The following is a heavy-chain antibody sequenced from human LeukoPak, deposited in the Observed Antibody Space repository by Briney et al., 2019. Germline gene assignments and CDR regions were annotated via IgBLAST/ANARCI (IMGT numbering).Heavy chain of an antibody. V-gene: IGHV4-4*07. CDR2: IYTSGGT. CDR3: ARGMGRLLWFGELTLWTDYLDY. J-gene: IGHJ4*02. CDR1: GDSISSYY. D-gene: IGHD3-10*01. Sequence: PSETLSLTCTASGDSISSYYWSWIRQPAGKGLEWIGRIYTSGGTNYDPSLKSRVTMSVDTSKNQFSLKLSSVTAADTAVYYCARGMGRLLWFGELTLWTDYLDYWGQGTLVTVSS.